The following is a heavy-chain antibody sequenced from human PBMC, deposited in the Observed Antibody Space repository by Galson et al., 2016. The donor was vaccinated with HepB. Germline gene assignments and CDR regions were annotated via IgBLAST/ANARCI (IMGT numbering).Heavy chain of an antibody. D-gene: IGHD6-13*01. CDR3: AREAIAAAGTHDAFDI. CDR2: IYSGGST. J-gene: IGHJ3*02. Sequence: SLRLSCAASGFSVSSNYIIWVRQAPGKGLEWVSAIYSGGSTYYADAVKGHFTVSRDNPKNTVYLQMNSLRAEDTAVYYRAREAIAAAGTHDAFDIWGQGTMVTVCS. V-gene: IGHV3-53*01. CDR1: GFSVSSNY.